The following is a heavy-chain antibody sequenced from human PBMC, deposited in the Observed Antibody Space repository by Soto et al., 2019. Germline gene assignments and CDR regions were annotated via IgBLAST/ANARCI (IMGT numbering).Heavy chain of an antibody. CDR1: GYTFTSYA. CDR2: INAGNGNT. D-gene: IGHD6-13*01. J-gene: IGHJ4*02. Sequence: QVQLVQSGAEEKKPGASVKVSCKASGYTFTSYAMHWVRQAPGQRLEWMGWINAGNGNTKYSQKFKGSVCITRDTAACTAYMELGSLRSEETAVYYCASGIAAYYFDYWGQGTLVTVYS. V-gene: IGHV1-3*05. CDR3: ASGIAAYYFDY.